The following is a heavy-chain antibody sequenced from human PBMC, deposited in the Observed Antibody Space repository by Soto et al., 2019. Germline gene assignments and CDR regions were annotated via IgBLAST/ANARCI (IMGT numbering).Heavy chain of an antibody. Sequence: QPGGSLRLSCAASGFTFSSYGMHWVRQAPGKGLEGVAGISYDGSNKYYADSVKGRFTISRDNSKNTLYLQMNSLRAEDTAVYYCAKDLAARPPGPSYSYYGMDVWGQGTTVTVSS. V-gene: IGHV3-30*18. J-gene: IGHJ6*02. CDR3: AKDLAARPPGPSYSYYGMDV. D-gene: IGHD6-6*01. CDR2: ISYDGSNK. CDR1: GFTFSSYG.